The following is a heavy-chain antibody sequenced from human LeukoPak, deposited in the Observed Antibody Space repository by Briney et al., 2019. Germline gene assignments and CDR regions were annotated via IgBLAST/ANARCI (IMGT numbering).Heavy chain of an antibody. CDR2: IIPIFGTA. CDR1: GGTFSSYA. D-gene: IGHD2-15*01. CDR3: ARDPLLYCSGGSCYLENWFDP. V-gene: IGHV1-69*01. J-gene: IGHJ5*02. Sequence: SVKVSCKASGGTFSSYAISWVRQAPGQGLEWMRGIIPIFGTANYAQKFQGRVTITADESTSTAYMELSSLRSEDTAVYYCARDPLLYCSGGSCYLENWFDPWGQGTLVTVSS.